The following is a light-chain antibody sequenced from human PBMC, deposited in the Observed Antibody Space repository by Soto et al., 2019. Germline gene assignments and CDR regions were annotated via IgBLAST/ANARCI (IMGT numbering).Light chain of an antibody. CDR3: QQRSNGPT. CDR2: DAS. V-gene: IGKV3-11*01. J-gene: IGKJ1*01. CDR1: QSVNSY. Sequence: EIVLTQSPATLSLSPGERATLSCRASQSVNSYLAWYQQKPGQAPRLLIYDASNRATVIPARFSGSGSGTDFTLTISSLEPEDFAVYYCQQRSNGPTFGQGTKVEIK.